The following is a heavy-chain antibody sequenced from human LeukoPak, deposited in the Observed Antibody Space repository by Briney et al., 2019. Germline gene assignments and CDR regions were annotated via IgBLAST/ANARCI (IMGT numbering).Heavy chain of an antibody. V-gene: IGHV4-61*02. CDR2: IYTSGST. J-gene: IGHJ4*02. Sequence: SETLSLTCTVSGGSISSGSYYWSWIRQPAGKGLEWIGRIYTSGSTNYNPSLKSRVTISVDTSKNQFSQKLSSVTAADTAVYYCARDHSITQFDYWGQGTLVTVSS. D-gene: IGHD2-15*01. CDR3: ARDHSITQFDY. CDR1: GGSISSGSYY.